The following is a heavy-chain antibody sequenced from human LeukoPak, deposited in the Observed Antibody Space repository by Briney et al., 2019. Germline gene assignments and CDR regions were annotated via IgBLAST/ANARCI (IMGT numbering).Heavy chain of an antibody. V-gene: IGHV4-38-2*02. CDR2: IYHSGST. J-gene: IGHJ3*02. Sequence: SETLSLTCTVSGYSISSGYCWGWIRQPPGKGLEWIGSIYHSGSTYYNPSLKSRVTISVDTSKNQFSLKLSSVTAADTAVYYCARNVVVTAIGAFDIWGQGTMVTVSS. D-gene: IGHD2-21*02. CDR1: GYSISSGYC. CDR3: ARNVVVTAIGAFDI.